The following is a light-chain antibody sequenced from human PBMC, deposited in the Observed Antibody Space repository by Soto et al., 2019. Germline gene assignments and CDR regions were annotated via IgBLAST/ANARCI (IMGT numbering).Light chain of an antibody. CDR1: QFLNSHY. J-gene: IGKJ5*01. CDR2: GAS. V-gene: IGKV3-20*01. CDR3: QQYGSSPPIT. Sequence: EIVLTQSPGTLSLSPGERATLSCRASQFLNSHYLPWYQQQPGQAPRLLIYGASSRATVIPDRFSGSGSGTDFTLTVSRLEPEDFAVYYCQQYGSSPPITFGQGTRVDIK.